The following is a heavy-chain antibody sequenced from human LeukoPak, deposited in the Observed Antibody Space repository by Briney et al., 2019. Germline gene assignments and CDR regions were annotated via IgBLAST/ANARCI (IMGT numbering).Heavy chain of an antibody. CDR1: GFIFSNYW. CDR3: AKLDSSGYLFQYYFDY. J-gene: IGHJ4*02. D-gene: IGHD3-22*01. Sequence: GGSLRLSCAASGFIFSNYWMIWVRQTPEKGLEWVANIKEDGSEKYYLDSVKGRFTISRDNAEKSLYLLMDGLRAEDTAVYYCAKLDSSGYLFQYYFDYWGQGTLVTVSS. CDR2: IKEDGSEK. V-gene: IGHV3-7*01.